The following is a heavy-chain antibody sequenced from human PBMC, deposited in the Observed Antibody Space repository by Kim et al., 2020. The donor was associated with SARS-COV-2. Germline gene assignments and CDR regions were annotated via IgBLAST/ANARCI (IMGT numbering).Heavy chain of an antibody. CDR2: IYYSGST. D-gene: IGHD6-19*01. J-gene: IGHJ6*02. V-gene: IGHV4-59*13. CDR1: GGSISSYY. Sequence: SETLSLTCTVSGGSISSYYWSWIRQPPGKGLEWIGYIYYSGSTNYNPSLKSRVTISVDTSKNQFSLKLSSVTAADTAVYYCARCGWYGYYYGMDVWGQGTTVTVSS. CDR3: ARCGWYGYYYGMDV.